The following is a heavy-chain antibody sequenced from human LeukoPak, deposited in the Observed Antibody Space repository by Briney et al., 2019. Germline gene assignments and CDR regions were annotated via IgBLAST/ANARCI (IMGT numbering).Heavy chain of an antibody. CDR3: TRALYYDSSGYVFDY. J-gene: IGHJ4*02. V-gene: IGHV3-49*04. CDR2: IRSKAYGGTT. Sequence: PGGSLRLSCTASGFTFGDYAMSWVRQAPGKGLEWVGFIRSKAYGGTTEYAASVKGRFTISRDDSKSIAYLQMNSLKTEDTAVYYCTRALYYDSSGYVFDYWGQGTLVTVSS. D-gene: IGHD3-22*01. CDR1: GFTFGDYA.